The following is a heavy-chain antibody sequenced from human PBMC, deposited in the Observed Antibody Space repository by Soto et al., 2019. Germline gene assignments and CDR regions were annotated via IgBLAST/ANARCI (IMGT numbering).Heavy chain of an antibody. CDR1: GASISGGGYY. CDR2: IYYSGST. J-gene: IGHJ4*02. V-gene: IGHV4-31*03. Sequence: SETLSLPCNVSGASISGGGYYWSWIRQHPGKGPEWIGYIYYSGSTYYNPSLKSRVAISVDASKNQFSLQLSSVTAADTAVYYCATYGSGAYYVDYWGQGILVTVSS. CDR3: ATYGSGAYYVDY. D-gene: IGHD2-15*01.